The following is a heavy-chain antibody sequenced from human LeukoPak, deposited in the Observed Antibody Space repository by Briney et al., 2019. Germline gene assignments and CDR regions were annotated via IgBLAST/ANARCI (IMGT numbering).Heavy chain of an antibody. CDR1: GFTFSSYG. CDR3: ARDGPYSSGWYYYYYYMDV. V-gene: IGHV3-30*02. J-gene: IGHJ6*03. Sequence: PGGSLRLSCAASGFTFSSYGMHWVRQAPGKGLEWVAFIRYDGSNKYYADSVKGRFTISRDNSKNTLYLQMNSLRAEDTAVYYCARDGPYSSGWYYYYYYMDVWGKGTTVTVSS. D-gene: IGHD6-19*01. CDR2: IRYDGSNK.